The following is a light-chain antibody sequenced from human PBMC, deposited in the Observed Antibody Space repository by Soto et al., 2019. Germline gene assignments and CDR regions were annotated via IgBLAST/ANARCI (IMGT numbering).Light chain of an antibody. J-gene: IGKJ3*01. CDR1: QSLVGSDRKTD. CDR3: MQSADLPLT. Sequence: DIVMTQAPPSLSVTPGRPASISCKSNQSLVGSDRKTDLSWYVQKAGQSPQLLIYEVSKRFPGVPERFTGSGSATDFTLTISRVEAEDVGIYYCMQSADLPLTFGPGTRVDI. CDR2: EVS. V-gene: IGKV2D-29*02.